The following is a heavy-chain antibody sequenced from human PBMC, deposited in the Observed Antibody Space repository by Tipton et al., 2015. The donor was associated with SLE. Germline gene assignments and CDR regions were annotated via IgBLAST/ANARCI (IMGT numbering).Heavy chain of an antibody. CDR2: IGAGGDT. CDR1: GFTFNNYA. Sequence: SLRLSCAASGFTFNNYAMTWVRQAPGKGLEWVSAIGAGGDTYYPASVKGRFTISRENAKNSLYLQMNSLRVGDTAVYYCARELTDTYSKGWYFDLWGRGTLVTVSS. CDR3: ARELTDTYSKGWYFDL. V-gene: IGHV3-13*01. D-gene: IGHD1-26*01. J-gene: IGHJ2*01.